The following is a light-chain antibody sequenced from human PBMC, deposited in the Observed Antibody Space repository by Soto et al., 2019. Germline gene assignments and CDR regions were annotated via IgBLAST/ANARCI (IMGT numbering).Light chain of an antibody. CDR2: DAA. CDR3: QQYENYWT. V-gene: IGKV1-5*01. CDR1: QTISSW. Sequence: DIKMTQSPFSLTAFVGDRVTITCRASQTISSWLAWYQQIPWKAPKLLIYDAANVESGVPARFIGSGSGTEFTLTISSLQPADFAVDFCQQYENYWTFGQGTEV. J-gene: IGKJ1*01.